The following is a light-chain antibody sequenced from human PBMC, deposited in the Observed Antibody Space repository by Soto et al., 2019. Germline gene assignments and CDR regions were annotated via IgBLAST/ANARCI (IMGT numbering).Light chain of an antibody. CDR2: HAS. CDR3: QQYNSYS. CDR1: QSITKR. Sequence: DIPMTRTPATVSASVGDRVAITCRASQSITKRLAWYQLKPGKAPKVLIYHASNLQSGVPSRFSGSGSETEFTLTISSLQPDDVATYYCQQYNSYSFGQGTKVDI. V-gene: IGKV1-5*01. J-gene: IGKJ1*01.